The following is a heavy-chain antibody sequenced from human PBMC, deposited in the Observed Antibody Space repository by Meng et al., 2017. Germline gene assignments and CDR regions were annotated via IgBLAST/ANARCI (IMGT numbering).Heavy chain of an antibody. D-gene: IGHD4-11*01. CDR1: GGTFSSYA. CDR3: ARDDYSNYLPFDY. Sequence: QVQLVQAGAEVKEPGYSVKVSCKASGGTFSSYAISWVRQAPGQGLEWMGGIIPIFGTANYAQKFQGSVTITADESTSTAYMELSSLRSEDTAVYYCARDDYSNYLPFDYWGQGTLVTVSS. V-gene: IGHV1-69*01. CDR2: IIPIFGTA. J-gene: IGHJ4*02.